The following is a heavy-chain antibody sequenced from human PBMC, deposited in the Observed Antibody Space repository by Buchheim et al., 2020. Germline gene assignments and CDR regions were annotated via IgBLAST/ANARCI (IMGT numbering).Heavy chain of an antibody. V-gene: IGHV4-59*08. CDR2: IYYSGST. CDR1: GGSISSYY. Sequence: QVQLQESGPGLVKPSETLSLTCTVSGGSISSYYWSWIRQPPGKGLEWIGYIYYSGSTNYKPSLKSRVTISVDTSKNQFSLKLSSVTAADTAVYYCARSAMVRAYYFDYWGQGTL. D-gene: IGHD3-10*01. J-gene: IGHJ4*02. CDR3: ARSAMVRAYYFDY.